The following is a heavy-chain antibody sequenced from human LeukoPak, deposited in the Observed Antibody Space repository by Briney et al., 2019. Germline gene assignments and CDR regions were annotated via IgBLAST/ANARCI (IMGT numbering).Heavy chain of an antibody. CDR3: ARINHDGSGEGHYRWFDP. D-gene: IGHD2-15*01. J-gene: IGHJ5*02. Sequence: GGSLRLSCAASGFTFSSYAMSWVRQAPGKGLEWVSAISGSGGSTYYADSVKGRFTISRDDAKNSLYLHMNSLRVEDTALYYCARINHDGSGEGHYRWFDPWGQGTLVTVSS. CDR1: GFTFSSYA. V-gene: IGHV3-23*01. CDR2: ISGSGGST.